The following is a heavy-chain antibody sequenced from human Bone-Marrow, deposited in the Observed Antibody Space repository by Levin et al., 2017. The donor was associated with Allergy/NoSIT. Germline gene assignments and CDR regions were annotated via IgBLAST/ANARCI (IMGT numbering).Heavy chain of an antibody. CDR2: IKSKTDGGTT. J-gene: IGHJ4*02. CDR3: TTRYTYGTNFDY. CDR1: GFTFSNAW. Sequence: GGSLRLSCAASGFTFSNAWMSWVRQAPGKGLEWVGRIKSKTDGGTTDYAAPVKGRFTILRDDSKNTLYLQMNSLKSEDTAVYYCTTRYTYGTNFDYWGQGTLVTVSS. V-gene: IGHV3-15*01. D-gene: IGHD5-18*01.